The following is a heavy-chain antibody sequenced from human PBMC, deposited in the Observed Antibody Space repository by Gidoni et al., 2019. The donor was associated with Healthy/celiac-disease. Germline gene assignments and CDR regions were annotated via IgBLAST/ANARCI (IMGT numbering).Heavy chain of an antibody. D-gene: IGHD3-16*01. V-gene: IGHV4-31*03. J-gene: IGHJ4*02. CDR1: GGSISSGGYY. CDR3: ARDRHGGLFDY. Sequence: VKPSQTLSLTCTFSGGSISSGGYYWSWIRQHPGKGLEWIGYIYYSGSTYYNPSLKSRVTISVDTSKNQFSLKLSSVTAADTAVYYCARDRHGGLFDYWGQGTLVTVSS. CDR2: IYYSGST.